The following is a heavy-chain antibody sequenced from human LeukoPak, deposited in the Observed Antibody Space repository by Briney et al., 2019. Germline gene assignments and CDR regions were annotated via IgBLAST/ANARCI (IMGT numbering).Heavy chain of an antibody. Sequence: KPSETLSLTCAVYGXSFSGYFGSWIRQPPGKGLEWIGEINHSGSTNYNPSLKSRVTISVDTSKNQFSLKLSSVTAADTAVYYCAKAYGDYGTKTYRRAYFDYWSQGTLVTVSS. J-gene: IGHJ4*02. D-gene: IGHD4-17*01. CDR2: INHSGST. CDR3: AKAYGDYGTKTYRRAYFDY. CDR1: GXSFSGYF. V-gene: IGHV4-34*01.